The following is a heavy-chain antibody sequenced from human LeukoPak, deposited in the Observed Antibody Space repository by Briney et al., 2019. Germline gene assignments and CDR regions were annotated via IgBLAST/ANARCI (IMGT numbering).Heavy chain of an antibody. D-gene: IGHD5-24*01. CDR1: GFIFKKYW. CDR2: IKEDGSET. J-gene: IGHJ4*02. Sequence: GGSLILSCVASGFIFKKYWMNWVRQVPGKGLECLANIKEDGSETYYADSVKGRFTISRDNPKNLLFLQINSLRVEDTAVYYCARETPRRGETRDGYRWGQGTVVTVSS. V-gene: IGHV3-7*01. CDR3: ARETPRRGETRDGYR.